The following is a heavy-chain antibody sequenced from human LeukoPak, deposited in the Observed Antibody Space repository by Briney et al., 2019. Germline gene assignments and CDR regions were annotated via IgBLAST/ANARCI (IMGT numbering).Heavy chain of an antibody. D-gene: IGHD1-26*01. V-gene: IGHV3-23*01. J-gene: IGHJ4*02. CDR1: GFTFSSYA. CDR2: ITGSAGST. CDR3: AKRYSGSSGLYNFDY. Sequence: GGSLRLSCAASGFTFSSYAMTWVRQAPGKGLEGVSSITGSAGSTYYADSVKGRFTISRDNSKNTLYLQMNSLRAEDTAVYYCAKRYSGSSGLYNFDYWGQGTLVTVS.